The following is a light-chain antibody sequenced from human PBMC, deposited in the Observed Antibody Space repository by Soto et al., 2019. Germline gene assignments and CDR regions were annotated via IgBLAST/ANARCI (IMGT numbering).Light chain of an antibody. J-gene: IGKJ5*01. V-gene: IGKV3-20*01. CDR2: DAS. CDR1: QTVSSY. Sequence: EIVLTQSPATLSLSPGERATLSCRASQTVSSYLLWYQQKRGQAPRLLIYDASNRATGIPARFSGSGSGTDFTLTISRLEPEDFAVYYCQQYGSSRTFGQGTRLQIK. CDR3: QQYGSSRT.